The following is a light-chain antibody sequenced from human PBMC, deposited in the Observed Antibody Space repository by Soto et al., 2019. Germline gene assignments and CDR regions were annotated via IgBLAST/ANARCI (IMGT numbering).Light chain of an antibody. CDR1: XXXXGGYNY. J-gene: IGLJ1*01. V-gene: IGLV2-14*01. CDR3: SSYTSSSPYV. Sequence: QSALTQPASVSGSPXXXXXXXCTGTXXXXGGYNYVSWYQQHPGKAPKLMIYDVSNRPSGVSNRFSGSKSGNTASLTISGLQAEDEADYYCSSYTSSSPYVFGTGTKLTVL. CDR2: DVS.